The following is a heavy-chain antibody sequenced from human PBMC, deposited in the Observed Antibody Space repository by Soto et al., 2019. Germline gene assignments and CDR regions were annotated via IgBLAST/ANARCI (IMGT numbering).Heavy chain of an antibody. J-gene: IGHJ4*02. CDR3: ARSELVATISFDY. V-gene: IGHV1-3*01. CDR2: INAGNGNT. D-gene: IGHD5-12*01. CDR1: GYTFTSYA. Sequence: ASVKVSCKASGYTFTSYAMHWVRQARGQRLEWMGWINAGNGNTKYSQKFQGRVTITRDTSASTAYMELSSLRSEDTAVYYCARSELVATISFDYWGQGTLVTVSS.